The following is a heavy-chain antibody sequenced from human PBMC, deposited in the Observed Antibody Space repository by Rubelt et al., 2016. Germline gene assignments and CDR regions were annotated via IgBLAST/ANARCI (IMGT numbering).Heavy chain of an antibody. V-gene: IGHV1-69*01. CDR1: GGTFSSYA. CDR3: ARVQYSSGWYFDY. Sequence: QVQLVQSGAEVKKPGSSVKVSCKASGGTFSSYAISWVRQAPGQGLEWMGGILTLFGTANYAQKFQGRVTITADESTCTGYMELSSLRSEDTAVYYCARVQYSSGWYFDYWGQGTLVTVSS. J-gene: IGHJ4*02. D-gene: IGHD6-19*01. CDR2: ILTLFGTA.